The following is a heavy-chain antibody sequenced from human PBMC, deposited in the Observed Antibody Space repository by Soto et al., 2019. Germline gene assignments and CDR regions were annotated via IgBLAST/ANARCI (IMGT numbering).Heavy chain of an antibody. D-gene: IGHD6-19*01. CDR2: ISGSGGST. V-gene: IGHV3-23*01. Sequence: PGGSLRLSCAASGFTFSSYAMSWVRQAPGKGLEWVSAISGSGGSTYYADSVKGRFTISRDNSKNTPYLQMNSLRAEDTAVYYCAKDQSIAVAGSDYWGQGTLVTVSS. J-gene: IGHJ4*02. CDR3: AKDQSIAVAGSDY. CDR1: GFTFSSYA.